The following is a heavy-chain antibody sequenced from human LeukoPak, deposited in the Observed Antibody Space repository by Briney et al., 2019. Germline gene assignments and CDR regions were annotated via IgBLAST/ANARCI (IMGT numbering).Heavy chain of an antibody. CDR2: IYTSGST. CDR3: AREDVHTAMVLDY. J-gene: IGHJ4*02. CDR1: GGSISSGSYY. Sequence: SQTLSLTCTVSGGSISSGSYYWSWIRQPAGKGLEWIGRIYTSGSTNYNPSLKSRVTISVDTSKNQFSLKLSSVTAADTAVYYCAREDVHTAMVLDYWGQGTLVTVSS. V-gene: IGHV4-61*02. D-gene: IGHD5-18*01.